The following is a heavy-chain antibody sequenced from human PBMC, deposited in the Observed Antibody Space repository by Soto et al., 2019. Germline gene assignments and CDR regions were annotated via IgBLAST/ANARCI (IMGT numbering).Heavy chain of an antibody. D-gene: IGHD3-9*01. Sequence: QVQLVQSGAEVKKPGASVKVSCKASGYTFTSYGISWVRQAPGQGLEWMGWISAYNGNTNYAQKLQGRVTMTTDTSTSKAYMELRSLRSDDTAVYYCARDSYDILTGYSYRAHRDYWGQGTLVTVSS. CDR2: ISAYNGNT. J-gene: IGHJ4*02. CDR1: GYTFTSYG. V-gene: IGHV1-18*01. CDR3: ARDSYDILTGYSYRAHRDY.